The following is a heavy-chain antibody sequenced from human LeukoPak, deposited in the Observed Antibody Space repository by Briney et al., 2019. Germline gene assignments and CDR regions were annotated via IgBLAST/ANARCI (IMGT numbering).Heavy chain of an antibody. D-gene: IGHD6-13*01. CDR3: ARGYSSSWAADYYYGMDV. J-gene: IGHJ6*02. V-gene: IGHV1-2*04. CDR1: GYTFTGYY. Sequence: ASVKVSCKASGYTFTGYYMHWVRQAPGQGLEWMGWINPNSGGTNYAQKFQGWVTMTRDTSISTAYMELSRLRSDDTAVYYCARGYSSSWAADYYYGMDVWGQGTTVTVSS. CDR2: INPNSGGT.